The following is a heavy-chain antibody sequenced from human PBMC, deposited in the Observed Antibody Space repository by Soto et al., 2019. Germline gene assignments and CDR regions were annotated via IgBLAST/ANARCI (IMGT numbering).Heavy chain of an antibody. CDR3: ARGYSSSWRLFAY. D-gene: IGHD6-13*01. J-gene: IGHJ4*02. CDR2: IYSGGST. CDR1: GFTVSSNY. V-gene: IGHV3-53*04. Sequence: PGGSLRLSCAASGFTVSSNYMSWVRQAPGKGLEWVSVIYSGGSTYYADSVKGRFTISRHNSKNTLYLQMNSLRAEDTAVYYCARGYSSSWRLFAYCGQGTLVNVSS.